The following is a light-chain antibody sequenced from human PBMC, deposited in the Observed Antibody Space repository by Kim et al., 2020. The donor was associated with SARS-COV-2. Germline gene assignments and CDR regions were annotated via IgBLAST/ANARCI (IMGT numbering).Light chain of an antibody. Sequence: SSELTQDPAVSVALGQTVRITCQGDSLRSYYATWYQQKPGPAPILVIYGKNNRPSGIPDRFSGSSSGNTASLTITGTQAGDEADYYCNSRDSNDNVVFGG. V-gene: IGLV3-19*01. CDR3: NSRDSNDNVV. J-gene: IGLJ2*01. CDR1: SLRSYY. CDR2: GKN.